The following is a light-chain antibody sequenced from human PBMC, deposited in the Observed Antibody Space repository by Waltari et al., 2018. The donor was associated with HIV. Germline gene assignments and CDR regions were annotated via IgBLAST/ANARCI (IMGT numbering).Light chain of an antibody. CDR1: TFSNFD. V-gene: IGLV3-19*01. J-gene: IGLJ2*01. CDR2: RSN. Sequence: SELTQDPAVSVALGQTVSITCQGDTFSNFDASWYQMKPGQAPLRVVYRSNKRPSGISDRFSGSSSGDTASLTITGLQAGDEADYFCSSRDSSGDYVVFGGGTTLTVL. CDR3: SSRDSSGDYVV.